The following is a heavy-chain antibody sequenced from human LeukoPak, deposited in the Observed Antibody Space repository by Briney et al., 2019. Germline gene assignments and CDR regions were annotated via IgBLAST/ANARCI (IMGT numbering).Heavy chain of an antibody. J-gene: IGHJ4*02. CDR2: INPSGGST. CDR1: GYTFTSYY. CDR3: VAIFGVVTPKYYFDY. V-gene: IGHV1-46*01. D-gene: IGHD3-3*01. Sequence: ASVKVSCKASGYTFTSYYMHWVRQAPGQGLEWMGIINPSGGSTSYAQKFQGRVTMTRDTSTSTVYMELSSLRPEDTAVYYCVAIFGVVTPKYYFDYWGQGTLVTVSS.